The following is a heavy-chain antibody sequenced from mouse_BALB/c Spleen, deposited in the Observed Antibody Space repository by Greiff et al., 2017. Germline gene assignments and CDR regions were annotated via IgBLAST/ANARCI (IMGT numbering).Heavy chain of an antibody. CDR3: ARGPDGYYPAWFAY. V-gene: IGHV5-17*02. CDR1: GFTFSSFG. D-gene: IGHD2-3*01. J-gene: IGHJ3*01. CDR2: ISSGSSTI. Sequence: EVKVVESGGGLVQPGGSRKLSCAASGFTFSSFGMHWVRQAPEKGLEWVAYISSGSSTIYYADTVKGRFTISRDNPKNTLFLQMTSLRSEDTAMYYCARGPDGYYPAWFAYWGQGTLVTVSA.